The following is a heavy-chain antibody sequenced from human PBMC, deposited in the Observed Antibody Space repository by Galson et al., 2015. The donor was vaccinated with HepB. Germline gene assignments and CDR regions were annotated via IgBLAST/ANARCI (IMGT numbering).Heavy chain of an antibody. CDR1: GYTFTGYY. J-gene: IGHJ4*02. V-gene: IGHV1-2*02. CDR2: INPNSGGT. CDR3: ARELLSSSGWQGGFVRDY. D-gene: IGHD6-19*01. Sequence: SVKVSCKASGYTFTGYYMHWVRQAPGQGLEWMGWINPNSGGTNYAQKFQGRVTMTRDTSISTAYMELSRLRSDDTAVYYCARELLSSSGWQGGFVRDYWGQGTLVTVSS.